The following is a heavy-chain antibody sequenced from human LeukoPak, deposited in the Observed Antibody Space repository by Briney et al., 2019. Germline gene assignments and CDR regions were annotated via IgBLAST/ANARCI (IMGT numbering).Heavy chain of an antibody. CDR3: ARELSSGWFYYFAY. Sequence: GASVKVSCKASGYTFTSYGISWVRQAPGQGLEWMGWISAYNGNTNYAQKLQGRVTMTTDTSTSTAYMELRSLRSDDTAVYYCARELSSGWFYYFAYWGQGTLVTVSS. J-gene: IGHJ4*02. CDR1: GYTFTSYG. CDR2: ISAYNGNT. V-gene: IGHV1-18*01. D-gene: IGHD6-19*01.